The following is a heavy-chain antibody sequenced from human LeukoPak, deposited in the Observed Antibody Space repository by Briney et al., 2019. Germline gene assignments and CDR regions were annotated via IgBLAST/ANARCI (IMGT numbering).Heavy chain of an antibody. Sequence: PGGSLRLSCAGSGFTFSSYAMHWVRRAPGKGLEWVSVISYDGSNKYYADSVKGRFTISRDNSKNTLYLQMNSLRAEDTAVYYCARGAAPLRGYYFDYWGQGTLVTVSS. D-gene: IGHD6-6*01. CDR2: ISYDGSNK. J-gene: IGHJ4*02. CDR3: ARGAAPLRGYYFDY. CDR1: GFTFSSYA. V-gene: IGHV3-30-3*01.